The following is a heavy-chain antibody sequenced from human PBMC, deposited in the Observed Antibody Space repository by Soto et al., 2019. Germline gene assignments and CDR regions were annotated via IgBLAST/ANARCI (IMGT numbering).Heavy chain of an antibody. J-gene: IGHJ6*02. CDR1: GLTVSSDS. Sequence: EVQLVETGGDLIQPGGSLRLSCAASGLTVSSDSMTWGRQAPGNGLEWISIIYSDNNTDYADSVKGRFSISRDTSKNILYLQMNSLRAEDTAEYYCARHYSAMGVWGQGTTVTVSS. CDR2: IYSDNNT. CDR3: ARHYSAMGV. V-gene: IGHV3-53*02.